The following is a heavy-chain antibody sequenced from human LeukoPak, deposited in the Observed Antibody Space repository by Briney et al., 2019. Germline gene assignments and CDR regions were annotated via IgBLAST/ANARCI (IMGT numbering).Heavy chain of an antibody. V-gene: IGHV3-33*06. D-gene: IGHD3-22*01. CDR2: IWYDGSNK. CDR1: GFTFSSYG. J-gene: IGHJ4*02. Sequence: PGGSLRLSCAASGFTFSSYGMHWVRQAPGKGLEWVAVIWYDGSNKYYADSVKGRFTISRDNPKNTLYLQMNSLRAEDTAVYYCAKGDYYDSSGLFDYWGQGTLVTVSS. CDR3: AKGDYYDSSGLFDY.